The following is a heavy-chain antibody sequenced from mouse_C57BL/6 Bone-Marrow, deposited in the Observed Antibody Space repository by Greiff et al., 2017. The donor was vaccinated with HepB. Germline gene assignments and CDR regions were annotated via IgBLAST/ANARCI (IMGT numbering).Heavy chain of an antibody. J-gene: IGHJ3*01. CDR1: GFTFNTYA. CDR2: ISSKSSNYAT. D-gene: IGHD4-1*01. CDR3: VRAWDFAY. Sequence: EVQLVESGGGLVQPKGSLKLSCAASGFTFNTYAMHWVRQAPGKGLEWVARISSKSSNYATYYADSVKDRFTISRDDSQSMLYLQMNNLKTEDTAMYYCVRAWDFAYWGQGTLVTVSA. V-gene: IGHV10-3*01.